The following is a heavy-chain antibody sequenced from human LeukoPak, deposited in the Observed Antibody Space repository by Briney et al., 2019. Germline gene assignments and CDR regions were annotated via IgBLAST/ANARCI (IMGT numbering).Heavy chain of an antibody. V-gene: IGHV3-30*18. J-gene: IGHJ4*02. CDR1: GFTFSSYG. CDR2: ISYDGSNK. Sequence: PGRSLRLSCAASGFTFSSYGMHWVRQAPGKGLEWVAVISYDGSNKYYADSVKGRFTISRDNSKNTLYLQMNSLRAEDTAVYYCAKDSGATTYSFDYWGQGTLVTVSS. CDR3: AKDSGATTYSFDY. D-gene: IGHD1-26*01.